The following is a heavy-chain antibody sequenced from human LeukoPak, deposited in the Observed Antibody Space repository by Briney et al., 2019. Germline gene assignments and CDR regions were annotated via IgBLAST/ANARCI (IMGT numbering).Heavy chain of an antibody. J-gene: IGHJ4*02. D-gene: IGHD3-3*01. Sequence: GGPLRLSCAASGFTFSSHAMGWVRQAPGKGLEWVSAIGGSGGSTYYADSVKGRFTISRDNSKNTLYLQMNSLRAEGTALYYCARDPGVVAFHYFDYWGQGTLVTVSS. CDR3: ARDPGVVAFHYFDY. CDR2: IGGSGGST. V-gene: IGHV3-23*01. CDR1: GFTFSSHA.